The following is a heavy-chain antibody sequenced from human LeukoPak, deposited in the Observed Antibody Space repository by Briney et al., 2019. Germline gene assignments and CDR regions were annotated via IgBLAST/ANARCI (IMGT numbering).Heavy chain of an antibody. CDR2: IIDTGST. CDR3: ARGVASGYPPIPFDY. J-gene: IGHJ4*02. V-gene: IGHV4-34*12. D-gene: IGHD3-3*01. CDR1: GESFSGYY. Sequence: PSETLSLTCAVYGESFSGYYWTWIRQPPGKGLEWIGEIIDTGSTKYNSSLKSRVTISVDTSKNEFSLNLTSVTAADTAVYYCARGVASGYPPIPFDYWAREPWSPSPQ.